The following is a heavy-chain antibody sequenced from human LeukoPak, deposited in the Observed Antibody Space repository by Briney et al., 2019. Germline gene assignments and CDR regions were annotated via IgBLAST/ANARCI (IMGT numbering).Heavy chain of an antibody. CDR1: GFTFSTYW. V-gene: IGHV3-7*01. D-gene: IGHD5-12*01. CDR2: IKEDGSDK. J-gene: IGHJ4*02. Sequence: GGFLRLSCAASGFTFSTYWRKWVRKAPGKGVEWVASIKEDGSDKYYVDSVKGRFSISRDNAKNSLYLQMNSLRTEDTAVYYCAKGGHFNFDYWGQGTLVTVSS. CDR3: AKGGHFNFDY.